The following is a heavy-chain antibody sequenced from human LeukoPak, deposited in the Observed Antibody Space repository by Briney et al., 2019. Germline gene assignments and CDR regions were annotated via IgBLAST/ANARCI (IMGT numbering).Heavy chain of an antibody. V-gene: IGHV3-15*01. Sequence: PGGSLRLSCVASGFTLKNAWMSWVRQAPGKGLEWGGRIRSKTDGGTTDYAAPVKGRFTISRDDSKNTLYLQMNSLKTEDTAVYFCATGTEQQWLSLDYWGQGTLVTVSS. CDR3: ATGTEQQWLSLDY. D-gene: IGHD6-19*01. J-gene: IGHJ4*02. CDR1: GFTLKNAW. CDR2: IRSKTDGGTT.